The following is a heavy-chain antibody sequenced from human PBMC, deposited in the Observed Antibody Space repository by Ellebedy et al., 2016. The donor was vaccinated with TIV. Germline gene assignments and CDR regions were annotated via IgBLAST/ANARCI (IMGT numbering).Heavy chain of an antibody. Sequence: ASVKVSCKVSGYSFTELFKHWVRHPPGKGLEWLGGFEPEAGKTIYAQNFQGRITMTEDRSTDTAYMELTSFRSEDTAVYYCTGHLPPRLRAEYYYAMDVWGQGTTGTVSS. J-gene: IGHJ6*02. V-gene: IGHV1-24*01. CDR1: GYSFTELF. D-gene: IGHD5/OR15-5a*01. CDR3: TGHLPPRLRAEYYYAMDV. CDR2: FEPEAGKT.